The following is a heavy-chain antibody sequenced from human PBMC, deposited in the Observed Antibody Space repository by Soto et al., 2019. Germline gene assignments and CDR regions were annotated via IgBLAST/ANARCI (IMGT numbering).Heavy chain of an antibody. Sequence: QVQLVESGGGVVQPGRSLRLSCAASGLTFSSYAMQWVRQAPGKGLEWVAVISYDGSNKYYADSVKGRFTISRDNSKNTLYLQMNSLRAEDTAVYYCARAIQLWAGTFDYWGQGTLVTVSS. D-gene: IGHD5-18*01. V-gene: IGHV3-30-3*01. CDR3: ARAIQLWAGTFDY. J-gene: IGHJ4*02. CDR2: ISYDGSNK. CDR1: GLTFSSYA.